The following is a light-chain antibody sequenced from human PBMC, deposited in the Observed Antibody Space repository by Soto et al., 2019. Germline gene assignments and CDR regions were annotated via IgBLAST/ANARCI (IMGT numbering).Light chain of an antibody. V-gene: IGKV3-20*01. Sequence: EIVLTQSPGTLSLSPGERATLSCRASQSPGDSSLAWYQQTPGQAPSLLLYATSRRATGIPDRFSGSGSETDFTLTISRLEPEDFAVYYCEQYGSSPTFGQGTKLEIK. CDR1: QSPGDSS. CDR2: ATS. CDR3: EQYGSSPT. J-gene: IGKJ2*01.